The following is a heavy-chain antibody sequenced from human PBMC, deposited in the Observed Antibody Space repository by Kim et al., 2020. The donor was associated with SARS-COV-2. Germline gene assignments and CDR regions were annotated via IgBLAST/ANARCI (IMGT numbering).Heavy chain of an antibody. V-gene: IGHV4-4*09. CDR3: ARCYYYGMDV. Sequence: NSNPPLKGRVTISVDTSKNPFSLKLSSVTAADTAVYYCARCYYYGMDVWGQGTTVTVSS. J-gene: IGHJ6*02.